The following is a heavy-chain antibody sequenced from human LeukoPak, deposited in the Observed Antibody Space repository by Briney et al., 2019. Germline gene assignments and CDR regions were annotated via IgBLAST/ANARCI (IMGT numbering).Heavy chain of an antibody. CDR1: GFTFSSHW. CDR3: ARRQSPYYYYYGMDV. J-gene: IGHJ6*02. V-gene: IGHV3-74*01. CDR2: INSDGSST. Sequence: GGSLRLSCAASGFTFSSHWMHWVRQAPGKGLVWVSHINSDGSSTSYADSVKGRFTISRDNAKNTLYLQMNSLRAEDTAVYYCARRQSPYYYYYGMDVWGQGTTVTVSS. D-gene: IGHD6-19*01.